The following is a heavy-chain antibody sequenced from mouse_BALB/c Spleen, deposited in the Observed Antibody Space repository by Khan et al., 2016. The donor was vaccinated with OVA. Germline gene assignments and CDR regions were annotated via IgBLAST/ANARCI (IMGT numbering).Heavy chain of an antibody. V-gene: IGHV1S137*01. CDR1: GYTFTDFT. CDR2: ISTYYGDA. Sequence: QVQPKESGAELVRPGVSVKISCKGSGYTFTDFTMHWVKQSHAMSLEWIGVISTYYGDATYNQKFKDKATMTVDKSSSTAYMELARLTSEDSAIFYLTRGGGGNRFAYWGQGTLVTVSA. CDR3: TRGGGGNRFAY. J-gene: IGHJ3*01.